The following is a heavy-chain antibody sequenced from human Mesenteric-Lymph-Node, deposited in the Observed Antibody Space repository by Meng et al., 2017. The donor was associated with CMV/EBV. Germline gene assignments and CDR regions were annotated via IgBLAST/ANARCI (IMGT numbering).Heavy chain of an antibody. J-gene: IGHJ4*02. D-gene: IGHD6-19*01. V-gene: IGHV1-18*04. CDR2: ISANGNT. CDR3: VRLAGWYYFDY. Sequence: VSCKAPGYTFTTYGISWVRQAPGQGLEWMGYISANGNTNYAQKLQGRVTMTTDTSTSTAYMELRSLRSDDTAVYYCVRLAGWYYFDYWGQGTLVTVSS. CDR1: GYTFTTYG.